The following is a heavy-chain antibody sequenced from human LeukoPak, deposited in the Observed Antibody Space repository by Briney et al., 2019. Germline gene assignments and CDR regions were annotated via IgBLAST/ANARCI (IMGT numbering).Heavy chain of an antibody. V-gene: IGHV1-69*13. D-gene: IGHD3-9*01. Sequence: ASVTVSCKASGGTFSSYAISWVRQAPGQGLEWMGGIIPIFGTANYAQKFQGRVTIIADESTSTAYMELSSLRSEDTAVYYCARGILAYYDILTGRDAFDIWGQGTMVTVSS. CDR1: GGTFSSYA. CDR2: IIPIFGTA. J-gene: IGHJ3*02. CDR3: ARGILAYYDILTGRDAFDI.